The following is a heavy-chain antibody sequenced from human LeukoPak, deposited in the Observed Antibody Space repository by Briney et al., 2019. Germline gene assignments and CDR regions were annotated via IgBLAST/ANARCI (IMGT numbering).Heavy chain of an antibody. D-gene: IGHD2-2*01. Sequence: ASVKVSCKASGYTFTGYYMHWVRQAPGQGLEWMGWINPNSGGTNYAQKFQGRVTMTRDTPISTAYMELSRLRSDDTAVYYCATSVVPAARRDYWGQGTLVTVSS. CDR1: GYTFTGYY. CDR2: INPNSGGT. V-gene: IGHV1-2*02. J-gene: IGHJ4*02. CDR3: ATSVVPAARRDY.